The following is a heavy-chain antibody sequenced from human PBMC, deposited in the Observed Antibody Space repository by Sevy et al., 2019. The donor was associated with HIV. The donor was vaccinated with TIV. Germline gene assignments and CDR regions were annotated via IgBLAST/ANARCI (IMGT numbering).Heavy chain of an antibody. CDR2: INSGSGAI. CDR3: VRTVSGTFRYDDY. CDR1: GFMFNRYS. J-gene: IGHJ4*02. Sequence: GGSLRLSCAASGFMFNRYSMNWVRQAPGTGLEWLPYINSGSGAISYADSVKGRFTISRDNAKNSLYLQMNSLRAEDTAVYYCVRTVSGTFRYDDYWGQGTLVTVSS. D-gene: IGHD3-16*02. V-gene: IGHV3-48*01.